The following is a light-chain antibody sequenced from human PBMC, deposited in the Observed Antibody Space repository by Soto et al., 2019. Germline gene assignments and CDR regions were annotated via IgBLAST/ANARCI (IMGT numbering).Light chain of an antibody. V-gene: IGLV2-14*01. CDR1: SSDVGGYNY. CDR2: DVS. CDR3: SSYTSSLYG. Sequence: QSALTQPASVSGSPGQSITISCTGTSSDVGGYNYVSWYQQHPGKAPKLMIYDVSNRPSGVSNRFSGSKSGNTASLTISGRQAEDEADYYCSSYTSSLYGFGTGTKLTVL. J-gene: IGLJ1*01.